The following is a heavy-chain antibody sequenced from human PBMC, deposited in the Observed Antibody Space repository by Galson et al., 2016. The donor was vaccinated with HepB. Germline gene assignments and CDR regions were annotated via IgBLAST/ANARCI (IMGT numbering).Heavy chain of an antibody. Sequence: SLRLSCAASGFTFSSYTMNWVRQAPGKGLEWISYISSSSTTIYYADSVKGRFTISRGNAKNSLYLQMNTLRAEDTAVYYCARGGLGYCSGGSCSLGDYGMDVWGQGTTVTVSS. J-gene: IGHJ6*02. CDR1: GFTFSSYT. CDR2: ISSSSTTI. D-gene: IGHD2-15*01. V-gene: IGHV3-48*01. CDR3: ARGGLGYCSGGSCSLGDYGMDV.